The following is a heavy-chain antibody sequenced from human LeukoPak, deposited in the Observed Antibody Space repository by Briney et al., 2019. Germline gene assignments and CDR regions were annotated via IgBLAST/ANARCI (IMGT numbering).Heavy chain of an antibody. CDR3: ARDQRVTGRPDIDY. Sequence: GGSLRLSCAASGLTFRNHCMHWVRQTRGKGLVWVSRIGSNGSSTTYAYSVKGRFTIFRDNVKNTLYLQMNNLRAEDTAMYYCARDQRVTGRPDIDYWGQGTLVIVSS. D-gene: IGHD6-6*01. V-gene: IGHV3-74*03. J-gene: IGHJ4*02. CDR1: GLTFRNHC. CDR2: IGSNGSST.